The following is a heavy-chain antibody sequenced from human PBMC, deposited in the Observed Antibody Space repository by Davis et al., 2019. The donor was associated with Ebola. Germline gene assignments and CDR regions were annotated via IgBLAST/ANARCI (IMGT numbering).Heavy chain of an antibody. Sequence: GESLKISCVASGFTFSNHAMHWVRQAPGTGLEWVAAITGSGGSIFYADFVKGRFTISRDNSKNTLFLQMNSLRAEDTAVYYCAKSSKDYNILTGLFDSWGQGTLVTVSS. V-gene: IGHV3-23*01. CDR3: AKSSKDYNILTGLFDS. J-gene: IGHJ5*01. D-gene: IGHD3-9*01. CDR2: ITGSGGSI. CDR1: GFTFSNHA.